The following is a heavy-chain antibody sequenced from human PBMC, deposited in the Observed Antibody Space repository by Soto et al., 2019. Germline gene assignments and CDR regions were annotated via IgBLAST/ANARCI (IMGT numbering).Heavy chain of an antibody. D-gene: IGHD6-13*01. CDR3: ARHAPEAAAGNPDY. Sequence: ASVKVSCKASGYTFTGYYMHWVREAPGQGLEWMGWISAYNGNTNYAQKLQGRVTMTTDTSTSTAYMELRSLRSDDTAVYYCARHAPEAAAGNPDYWGQGTLVTVSS. CDR1: GYTFTGYY. J-gene: IGHJ4*02. CDR2: ISAYNGNT. V-gene: IGHV1-18*04.